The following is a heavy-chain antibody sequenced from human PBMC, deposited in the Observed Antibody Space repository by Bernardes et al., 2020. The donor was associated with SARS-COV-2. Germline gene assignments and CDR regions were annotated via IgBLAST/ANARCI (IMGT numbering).Heavy chain of an antibody. V-gene: IGHV4-4*07. J-gene: IGHJ5*02. D-gene: IGHD1-26*01. CDR3: ARDYIGSVDWFDP. Sequence: SETLSLTCSVSGASISRQYWSWIRQPAGERLEWLGRIYSSGSVNYNPSLMGLVSMSVDTSKNQISLKLYSVTASDTALYFCARDYIGSVDWFDPWGQGTLVTVSS. CDR2: IYSSGSV. CDR1: GASISRQY.